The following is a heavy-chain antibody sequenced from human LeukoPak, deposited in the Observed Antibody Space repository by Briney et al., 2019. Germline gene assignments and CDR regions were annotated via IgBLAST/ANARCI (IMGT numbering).Heavy chain of an antibody. Sequence: SGTLSLTCAVSGGSISSTNWWTWVRQPPGKGLEWIGEIYHGGSTNYNPSLRSRVTILLDKSKNQFSVKLNSVTAADTAVYYCAMGGGVAAAGAFDVWGQGTMVTVSS. CDR2: IYHGGST. J-gene: IGHJ3*01. CDR3: AMGGGVAAAGAFDV. D-gene: IGHD6-13*01. CDR1: GGSISSTNW. V-gene: IGHV4-4*02.